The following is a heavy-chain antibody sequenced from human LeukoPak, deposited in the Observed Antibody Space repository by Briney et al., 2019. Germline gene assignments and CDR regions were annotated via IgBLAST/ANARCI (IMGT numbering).Heavy chain of an antibody. Sequence: GGSLRLSCATSGFTFSTYEMNWVRQASGKGLEWVGRIRSTANGYATAYAASVKGRFTISRDDSKNTAYLQMDSLKTEDTAVYYCTGNYYGSGSYADFDYWGQGTLVTVSS. CDR1: GFTFSTYE. J-gene: IGHJ4*02. CDR2: IRSTANGYAT. V-gene: IGHV3-73*01. CDR3: TGNYYGSGSYADFDY. D-gene: IGHD3-10*01.